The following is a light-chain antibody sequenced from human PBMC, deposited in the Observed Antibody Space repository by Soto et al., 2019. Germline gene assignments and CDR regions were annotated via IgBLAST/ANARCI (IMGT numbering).Light chain of an antibody. J-gene: IGLJ3*02. CDR1: VSNIGAGYD. CDR2: GST. V-gene: IGLV1-40*01. Sequence: QSVLTQPPSVSGAPGQRVTISCTGSVSNIGAGYDVLWYQHLPGTAPKLLIFGSTNRPSGVPDRFSGSKSGTSASLAISGLQAEDEADYYCQSYDSGLKVFGGGTQLTVL. CDR3: QSYDSGLKV.